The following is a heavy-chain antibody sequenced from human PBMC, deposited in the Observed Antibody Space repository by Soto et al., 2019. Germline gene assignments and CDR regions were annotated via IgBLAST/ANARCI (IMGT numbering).Heavy chain of an antibody. CDR3: ARRWRGGSYEDALDI. CDR2: ISAYNGKT. Sequence: GASVKVSCKATNYTFTNYGISWVRQAPGQGLEWMGWISAYNGKTDYTQKLQGRVTMTTDTSTSTAYMELKSLRSDDTAVYYCARRWRGGSYEDALDIWGQGTMVT. D-gene: IGHD1-26*01. V-gene: IGHV1-18*01. CDR1: NYTFTNYG. J-gene: IGHJ3*02.